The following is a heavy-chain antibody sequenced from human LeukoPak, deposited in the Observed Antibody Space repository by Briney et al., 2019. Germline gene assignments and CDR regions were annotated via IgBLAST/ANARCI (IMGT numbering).Heavy chain of an antibody. J-gene: IGHJ3*02. Sequence: PSETLSLTCSVSGDSIIGYYWGWIRQPPGKGLEWIGNIYYTGNTYYNSSLKSRVTISLDTSKNQFSLKVISVTAADTAVYYCAKSNGYGLVDIWGQGTMVTVSS. CDR2: IYYTGNT. D-gene: IGHD3-10*01. CDR1: GDSIIGYY. CDR3: AKSNGYGLVDI. V-gene: IGHV4-38-2*02.